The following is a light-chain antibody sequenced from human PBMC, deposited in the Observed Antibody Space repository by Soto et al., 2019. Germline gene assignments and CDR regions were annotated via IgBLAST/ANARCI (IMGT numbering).Light chain of an antibody. Sequence: DIQMTQSPSTLSGSVGDRVTITCRASQTISSWLAWYQQKPGKAPKLLIYKASTLKSGVPSRFSGSGSGTEFTLAISSLQADDFATYYCQQYKSYSLTFGGGTKVDTK. J-gene: IGKJ4*01. CDR1: QTISSW. CDR2: KAS. CDR3: QQYKSYSLT. V-gene: IGKV1-5*03.